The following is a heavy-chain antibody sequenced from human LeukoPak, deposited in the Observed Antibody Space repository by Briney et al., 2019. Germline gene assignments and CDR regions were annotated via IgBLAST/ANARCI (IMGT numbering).Heavy chain of an antibody. J-gene: IGHJ4*02. CDR2: INHSGST. Sequence: SETLPLTCAVYGGSFSGYYWSWIRQPPGKGLEWIGEINHSGSTNYNPSLKSRVTISVDTSKNQFSLKLSSVTAADTAVYYCARGYSGYDPFDYWGQGTLVTVSS. CDR3: ARGYSGYDPFDY. D-gene: IGHD5-12*01. CDR1: GGSFSGYY. V-gene: IGHV4-34*01.